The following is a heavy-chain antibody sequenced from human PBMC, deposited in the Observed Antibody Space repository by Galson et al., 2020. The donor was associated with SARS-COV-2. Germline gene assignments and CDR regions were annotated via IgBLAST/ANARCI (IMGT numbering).Heavy chain of an antibody. CDR1: GGSISSYY. CDR3: ARHQKSTIFGVVIILGAFDI. Sequence: SVTLSLTCTVSGGSISSYYWSWIRQPPGKGLEWIGYIYYSGSTNYNPSLKSRVTISVDTSKNQFSLKLSSVTAADTAVYYFARHQKSTIFGVVIILGAFDIWGQGTMVTVSS. J-gene: IGHJ3*02. D-gene: IGHD3-3*01. V-gene: IGHV4-59*08. CDR2: IYYSGST.